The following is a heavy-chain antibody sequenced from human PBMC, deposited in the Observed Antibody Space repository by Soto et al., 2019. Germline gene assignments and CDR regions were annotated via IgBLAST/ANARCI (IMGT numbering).Heavy chain of an antibody. CDR3: ATRARVTNYLYYGMDV. CDR1: GLTFNTSW. CDR2: ISYDGATQ. J-gene: IGHJ6*02. Sequence: XGSLRLSCEVSGLTFNTSWMHWVRQAPGKGLEWLAVISYDGATQYYGDTVKGRFTISRDNSKNTLFLHMGRLRAEDTAMYYCATRARVTNYLYYGMDVWGLGTTVTVSS. V-gene: IGHV3-30*03. D-gene: IGHD2-21*02.